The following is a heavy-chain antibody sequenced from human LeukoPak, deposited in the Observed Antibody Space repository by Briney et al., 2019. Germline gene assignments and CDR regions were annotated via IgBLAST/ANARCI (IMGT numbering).Heavy chain of an antibody. J-gene: IGHJ5*02. CDR2: IYPGDSDT. V-gene: IGHV5-51*01. D-gene: IGHD3-22*01. CDR1: GYSFTSYW. CDR3: ARPKESYYDSSGYSPGWFDP. Sequence: GASVKVSCKASGYSFTSYWIGWVRQMPGKGLEWMGSIYPGDSDTRYSPSFQGQVTISADQSISTAYLQWSSLKASDTAMYYCARPKESYYDSSGYSPGWFDPWGQGTLVTVSS.